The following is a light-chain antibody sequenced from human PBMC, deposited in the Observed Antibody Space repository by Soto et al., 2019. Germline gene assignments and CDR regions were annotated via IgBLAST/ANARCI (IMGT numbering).Light chain of an antibody. V-gene: IGLV2-14*01. Sequence: QSALTQPASVSGSPGQSITISCTGTSSDVGGYNYVSWYQQHPGKAPKLLIYEINTRPSGVSNRFSGSKSGNTASLTISWLQAEDEGDYYCSSYAGSNNVVFGGGTKLTVL. CDR3: SSYAGSNNVV. CDR1: SSDVGGYNY. J-gene: IGLJ2*01. CDR2: EIN.